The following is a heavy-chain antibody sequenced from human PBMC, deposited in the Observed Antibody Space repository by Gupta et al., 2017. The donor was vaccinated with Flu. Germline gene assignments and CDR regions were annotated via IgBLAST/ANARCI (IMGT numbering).Heavy chain of an antibody. V-gene: IGHV1-3*01. Sequence: QFQLVPSGAAVKKPGASVKVYCKASGYTFSSYAAHWVRQAPGQSLEWMGWISAGNGDTKYSQKFQGRVTITRDTSTNTAYMELSSLRSEDSAVYYCASHELFIVPYMDVWGKGTTVTGSS. CDR1: GYTFSSYA. D-gene: IGHD1-26*01. J-gene: IGHJ6*03. CDR3: ASHELFIVPYMDV. CDR2: ISAGNGDT.